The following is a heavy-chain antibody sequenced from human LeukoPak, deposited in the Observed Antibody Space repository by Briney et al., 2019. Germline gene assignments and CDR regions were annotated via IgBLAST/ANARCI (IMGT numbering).Heavy chain of an antibody. CDR2: INPNSGGT. CDR3: ARHPGKVTNDWYFDL. J-gene: IGHJ2*01. Sequence: AAVKHSCKASGYTFTGYYMHWVRQAPGQGLEWMGWINPNSGGTNYAQKFQGRVTMTRDTSITTAYMELSRLSSDDTAVYYCARHPGKVTNDWYFDLWGRGTLVTVSS. D-gene: IGHD4-23*01. CDR1: GYTFTGYY. V-gene: IGHV1-2*02.